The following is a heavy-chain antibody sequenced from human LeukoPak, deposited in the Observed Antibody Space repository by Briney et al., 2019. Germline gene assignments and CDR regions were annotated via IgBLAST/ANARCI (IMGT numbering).Heavy chain of an antibody. CDR1: GFTFSSYS. V-gene: IGHV3-21*01. D-gene: IGHD1-26*01. CDR2: ISSSSSYI. Sequence: GGSLRLSCAASGFTFSSYSMNWVRQAPEKGLEWVSSISSSSSYIYYADSVKGRFTISRDNAKNSLYLQMNSLRAEDTAVYYCAREDSGSSIFDYWGQGTLVTVSS. CDR3: AREDSGSSIFDY. J-gene: IGHJ4*02.